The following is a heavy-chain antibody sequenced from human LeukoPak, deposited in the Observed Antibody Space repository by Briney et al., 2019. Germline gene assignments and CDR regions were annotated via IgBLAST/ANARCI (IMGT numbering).Heavy chain of an antibody. J-gene: IGHJ4*02. Sequence: GGSLRLSCAASGFTFNTYSMNWVRQAPGKGLEWVSYISGSSTTIYYADSVKGRFTISRDNAQNSLFLQMNSLRAEDTAVYHCARVKGYCSGGSCYAAFDIWGQGTLVTVSS. V-gene: IGHV3-48*01. CDR1: GFTFNTYS. CDR2: ISGSSTTI. CDR3: ARVKGYCSGGSCYAAFDI. D-gene: IGHD2-15*01.